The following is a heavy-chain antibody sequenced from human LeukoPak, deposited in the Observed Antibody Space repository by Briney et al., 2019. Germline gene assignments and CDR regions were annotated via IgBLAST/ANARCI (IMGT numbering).Heavy chain of an antibody. CDR2: MYHSGNT. CDR3: AKASYGSGTYSLFDP. CDR1: GYSISSGYY. J-gene: IGHJ5*02. V-gene: IGHV4-38-2*02. D-gene: IGHD3-10*01. Sequence: PSETLSLTCTVSGYSISSGYYWAWIRQPPGKGLEWIGSMYHSGNTYYNPSLKSRVTISVDTSKNQFSLKLSSVTAADTAVYYCAKASYGSGTYSLFDPWGQGTLVTVSS.